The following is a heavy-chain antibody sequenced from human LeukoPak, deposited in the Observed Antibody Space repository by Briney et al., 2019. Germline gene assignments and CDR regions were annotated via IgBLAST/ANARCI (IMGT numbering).Heavy chain of an antibody. CDR2: INPNSGVT. V-gene: IGHV1-2*02. Sequence: ASVKVSCKASGYTFTGYYIHWVRQAPGQGLEWMGWINPNSGVTHYPQKFQGRVTMTRDTSIRTAYMEVSSLRSDDTAVYYCARGQQWLEAFDYWGQGTLVTVSS. J-gene: IGHJ4*02. CDR3: ARGQQWLEAFDY. D-gene: IGHD6-19*01. CDR1: GYTFTGYY.